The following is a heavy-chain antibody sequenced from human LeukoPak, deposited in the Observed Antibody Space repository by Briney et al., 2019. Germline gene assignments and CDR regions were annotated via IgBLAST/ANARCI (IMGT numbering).Heavy chain of an antibody. CDR3: ARVGFCSDSSCHAAGWYFDL. CDR2: INQQGSEN. CDR1: GFTFNSYW. D-gene: IGHD2-15*01. V-gene: IGHV3-7*01. Sequence: GGSLRLYCAASGFTFNSYWMSWVRQAPGKGLEWVANINQQGSENYYLDSVKGRFTISRDNAENSLYLQMSSLRGEDTAVYSCARVGFCSDSSCHAAGWYFDLWGRGTLVTVSS. J-gene: IGHJ2*01.